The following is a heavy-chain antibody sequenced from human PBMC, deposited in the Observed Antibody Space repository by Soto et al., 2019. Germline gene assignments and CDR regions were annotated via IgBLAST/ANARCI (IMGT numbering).Heavy chain of an antibody. CDR3: ARSIAAPSRRPYFDY. Sequence: SETLSLTCTVSGGSISSGDYYWSWIRQPPVKGLEWIGYIYYSGSTYYNPSLKSRVTISVDTSKNQFSLKLSSVTAADTAVYYCARSIAAPSRRPYFDYWGQGTLVTVSS. V-gene: IGHV4-30-4*01. CDR1: GGSISSGDYY. CDR2: IYYSGST. D-gene: IGHD6-13*01. J-gene: IGHJ4*02.